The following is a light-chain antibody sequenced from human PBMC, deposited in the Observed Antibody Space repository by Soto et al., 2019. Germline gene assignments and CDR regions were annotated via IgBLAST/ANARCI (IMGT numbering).Light chain of an antibody. V-gene: IGKV1-39*01. CDR2: APS. J-gene: IGKJ1*01. CDR3: QQSYTPLWT. Sequence: DIQMTQSPSSLSASVGDRVNISCRAGQSIDNYLDWYQQKPGKAPKLIISAPSSLQHGVPSRFSGSGSGTDFTLTISGLQPEAFATYYCQQSYTPLWTFGQGTKVEI. CDR1: QSIDNY.